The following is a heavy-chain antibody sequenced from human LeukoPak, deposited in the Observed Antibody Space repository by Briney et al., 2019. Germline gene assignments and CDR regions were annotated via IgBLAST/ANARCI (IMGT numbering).Heavy chain of an antibody. CDR2: ISGSGGST. Sequence: GGSLRLSCAASGFTFSSYAMSWVRQAPGEGLEWVSAISGSGGSTYSADSVKVRYTIYRDNSKNTLYLQMNSLRAEDTAVYYCARDPSVSSGYFYGYFDYWGQGTLVTVSS. CDR3: ARDPSVSSGYFYGYFDY. D-gene: IGHD3-22*01. CDR1: GFTFSSYA. J-gene: IGHJ4*02. V-gene: IGHV3-23*01.